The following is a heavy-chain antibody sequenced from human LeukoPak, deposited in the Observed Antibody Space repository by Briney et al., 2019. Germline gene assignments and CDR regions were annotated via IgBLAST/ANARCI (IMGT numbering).Heavy chain of an antibody. Sequence: SSETLSLTCTVSGGSISSSSYYWGWIRQPPGKGLEWIGGIYYSGSTYYNPSLKGRVTISVDTSKNQFSLKLSSVTAADTAVYYCARREVIAELPFDPWGQGTLVTVSS. CDR2: IYYSGST. J-gene: IGHJ5*02. CDR1: GGSISSSSYY. V-gene: IGHV4-39*07. CDR3: ARREVIAELPFDP. D-gene: IGHD3-3*01.